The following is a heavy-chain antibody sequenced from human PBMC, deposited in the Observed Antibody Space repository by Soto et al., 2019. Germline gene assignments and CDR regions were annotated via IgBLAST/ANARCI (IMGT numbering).Heavy chain of an antibody. CDR1: GGTFSSHA. J-gene: IGHJ4*02. CDR2: IIPIFGTA. CDR3: ARSKAYWGGDCMRGSFDY. D-gene: IGHD2-21*02. Sequence: SVKVSCKASGGTFSSHAISWVRQAPGQGLESMGGIIPIFGTANYAQKFQCRVTITAAESTSTAYIELSSLRSADTAVYYCARSKAYWGGDCMRGSFDYWGQGTLVTV. V-gene: IGHV1-69*13.